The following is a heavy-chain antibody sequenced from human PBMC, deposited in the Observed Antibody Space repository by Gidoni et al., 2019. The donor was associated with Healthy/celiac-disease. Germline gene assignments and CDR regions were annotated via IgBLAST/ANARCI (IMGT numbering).Heavy chain of an antibody. CDR2: SSWDGGST. D-gene: IGHD4-4*01. Sequence: EVQLVESGGVVVQPGGSLRLSYAASVFTFDDYTMHWVRQPPGKGLEWVSLSSWDGGSTYYADSVQVRFTISRDNSKNSLYLQMNILRTEDTALYYCAKVDRATVSLGGMDVWGQGTTVTVSS. CDR1: VFTFDDYT. CDR3: AKVDRATVSLGGMDV. J-gene: IGHJ6*02. V-gene: IGHV3-43*01.